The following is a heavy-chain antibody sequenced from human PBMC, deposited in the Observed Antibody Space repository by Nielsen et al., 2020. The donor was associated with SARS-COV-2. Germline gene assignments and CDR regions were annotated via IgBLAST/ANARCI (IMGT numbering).Heavy chain of an antibody. V-gene: IGHV4-39*02. CDR1: GGSLSSRNYY. CDR3: ARGDIAVVPAAMFRGDDAFDI. Sequence: SETLSLICTVSGGSLSSRNYYWGWIRQPPGKGLEWIGTIYYSGSVSYNPSLRSRVTISVDTSKKHFSLKLTSVTAADTAVYFCARGDIAVVPAAMFRGDDAFDIWGQGTMVRVS. CDR2: IYYSGSV. J-gene: IGHJ3*02. D-gene: IGHD2-2*01.